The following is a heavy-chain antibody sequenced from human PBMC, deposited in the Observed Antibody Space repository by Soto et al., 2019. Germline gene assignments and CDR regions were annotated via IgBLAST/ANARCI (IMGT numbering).Heavy chain of an antibody. V-gene: IGHV1-24*01. CDR3: ATPRGFWSGYSFDY. J-gene: IGHJ4*02. CDR2: FDPEDGET. CDR1: GYTLTELS. Sequence: GASVKVSCKVSGYTLTELSMHWVRQAPGKGLEWMGGFDPEDGETIYAQKFQGRVTMTEDTPTDTAYMELSSLRSEDTAVYYCATPRGFWSGYSFDYWGQGTLVTVSS. D-gene: IGHD3-3*01.